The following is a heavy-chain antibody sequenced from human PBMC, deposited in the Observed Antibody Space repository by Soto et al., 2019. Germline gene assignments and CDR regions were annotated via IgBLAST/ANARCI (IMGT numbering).Heavy chain of an antibody. V-gene: IGHV1-69*06. D-gene: IGHD3-22*01. J-gene: IGHJ2*01. CDR3: ASTKYDSSAYYYWYLGL. Sequence: SVKVSCKASEDTFRNYAISCVLQSPLRWLEWMGGIIPIFGTANYAQKFQGRVTITADTSANTVYLELSSLRSEDTAVYYCASTKYDSSAYYYWYLGLWGRGTLVTVSS. CDR2: IIPIFGTA. CDR1: EDTFRNYA.